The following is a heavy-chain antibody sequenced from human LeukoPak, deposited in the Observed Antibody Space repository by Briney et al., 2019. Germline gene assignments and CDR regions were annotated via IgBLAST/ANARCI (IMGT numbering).Heavy chain of an antibody. CDR1: GFTFSSYG. V-gene: IGHV3-30*03. Sequence: GRSLRLSCAASGFTFSSYGMHWVRQAPGKGLEWVAVISYDGSNKYYADSVKGRFTISRDNSKNTLYLQMNSLRAEDTAVYYCASVGITGTTRDYWGQGTLVTVSS. J-gene: IGHJ4*02. CDR3: ASVGITGTTRDY. CDR2: ISYDGSNK. D-gene: IGHD1-7*01.